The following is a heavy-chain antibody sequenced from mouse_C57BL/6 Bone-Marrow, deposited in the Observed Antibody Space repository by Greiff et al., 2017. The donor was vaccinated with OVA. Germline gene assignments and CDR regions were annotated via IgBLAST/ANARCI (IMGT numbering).Heavy chain of an antibody. CDR2: IWSGGST. J-gene: IGHJ3*01. Sequence: VQLKESGPGLVQPSQSLSITCTVSGFSLTSYGVHWVRQSPGKGLEWLGVIWSGGSTDYNAAFISRLSISKDNSKSQVFFKMNSLQADDTAIYYCARDSSGYLFAYWGQGTLVTVSA. CDR3: ARDSSGYLFAY. V-gene: IGHV2-2*01. CDR1: GFSLTSYG. D-gene: IGHD3-2*02.